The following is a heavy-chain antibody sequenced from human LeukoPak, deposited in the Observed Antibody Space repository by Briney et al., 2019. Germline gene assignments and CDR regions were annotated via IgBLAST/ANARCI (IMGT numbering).Heavy chain of an antibody. CDR2: INPNSGGT. J-gene: IGHJ4*02. Sequence: GASVKVSCKASGYTFTGYYMHWVRQAPGQGLEWMGWINPNSGGTNYAQKFQGRVTMTRDTSISTAYMELSRLRSDDTAVYYCAIPRWLQSPYFDYWGQGTLVTVSS. CDR3: AIPRWLQSPYFDY. D-gene: IGHD5-24*01. V-gene: IGHV1-2*02. CDR1: GYTFTGYY.